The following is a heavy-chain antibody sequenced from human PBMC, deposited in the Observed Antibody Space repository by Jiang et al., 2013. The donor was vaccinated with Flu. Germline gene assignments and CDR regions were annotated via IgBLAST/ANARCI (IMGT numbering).Heavy chain of an antibody. Sequence: KPTQTLTLTCTFSGFSLSTSGVGVGWIRQPPGKALEWLALIYWDDDKRYSPSLKSRLTITKDTSKNQVVLTMTNMDPVDTATYYCAHRRPWLVRKYKDAFDIWGQGTMVTVSS. J-gene: IGHJ3*02. CDR3: AHRRPWLVRKYKDAFDI. CDR2: IYWDDDK. D-gene: IGHD6-19*01. CDR1: GFSLSTSGVG. V-gene: IGHV2-5*02.